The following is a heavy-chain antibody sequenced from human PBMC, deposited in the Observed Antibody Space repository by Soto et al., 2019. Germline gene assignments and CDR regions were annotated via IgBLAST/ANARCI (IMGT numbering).Heavy chain of an antibody. CDR2: TIPMFGIV. Sequence: GASVKVSCKASGGTFGSNAISWVRQAPGQGLEWMGGTIPMFGIVHFAQKLQGRVTITPDEFTSTAYMELSSLRSEDTAVYYCAREVEHEYFDYWVYGTQVTVSS. CDR3: AREVEHEYFDY. J-gene: IGHJ4*01. CDR1: GGTFGSNA. V-gene: IGHV1-69*13. D-gene: IGHD6-6*01.